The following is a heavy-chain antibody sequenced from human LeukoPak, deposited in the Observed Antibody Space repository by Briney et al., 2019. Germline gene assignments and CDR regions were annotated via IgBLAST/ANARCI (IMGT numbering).Heavy chain of an antibody. J-gene: IGHJ4*02. CDR3: AKVGGGYGSPYYFDY. CDR2: ISGSGGST. V-gene: IGHV3-23*01. D-gene: IGHD5-12*01. CDR1: GFTFSSYA. Sequence: PGGSLGLSCAASGFTFSSYAMSWVRQAPGKGLEWVSAISGSGGSTYYADSVKGRFTISRDNSKNTLYLQMNSLRAEDTAVYYCAKVGGGYGSPYYFDYWGQGTLVTVSS.